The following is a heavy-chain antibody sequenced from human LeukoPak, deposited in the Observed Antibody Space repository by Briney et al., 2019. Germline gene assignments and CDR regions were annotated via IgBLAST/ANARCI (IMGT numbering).Heavy chain of an antibody. Sequence: GGSLRLSCAASGFTFSSYEMNWVRQAPGRGLEWVSYISSGGNTIYYADSVKGRFTISGDNAKNSLYLQMNSLRAEDTAVYYCAREVTAMVSFDYWGQGTLVTVSS. J-gene: IGHJ4*02. CDR1: GFTFSSYE. V-gene: IGHV3-48*03. CDR3: AREVTAMVSFDY. D-gene: IGHD5-18*01. CDR2: ISSGGNTI.